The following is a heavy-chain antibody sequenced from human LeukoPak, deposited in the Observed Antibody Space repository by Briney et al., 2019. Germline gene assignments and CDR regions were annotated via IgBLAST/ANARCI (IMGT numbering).Heavy chain of an antibody. Sequence: GGSLRLSCAASGFTFSSYWMIWARQAPGKVLEWVAGINQDGSEEYYVDSVKGRFTISRDNAQNSLYLQMNSLRAEDTAMYYCARARDCGSTSCWGLFDYWGQGTLVPASS. CDR3: ARARDCGSTSCWGLFDY. CDR2: INQDGSEE. CDR1: GFTFSSYW. J-gene: IGHJ4*02. D-gene: IGHD2-2*01. V-gene: IGHV3-7*01.